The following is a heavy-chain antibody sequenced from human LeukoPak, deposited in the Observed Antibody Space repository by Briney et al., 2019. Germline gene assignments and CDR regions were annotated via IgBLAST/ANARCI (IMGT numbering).Heavy chain of an antibody. CDR1: GFTFSSYW. CDR2: INSDGNST. V-gene: IGHV3-74*01. CDR3: ASRGYSGMDV. Sequence: GGSLRLSCAASGFTFSSYWMHWVRQAPGKGLVWVSRINSDGNSTSYADSVKGRFTISKDNAKNTLYLRMNSLRAEDTAVYYCASRGYSGMDVWGQGTTVTVSS. J-gene: IGHJ6*02.